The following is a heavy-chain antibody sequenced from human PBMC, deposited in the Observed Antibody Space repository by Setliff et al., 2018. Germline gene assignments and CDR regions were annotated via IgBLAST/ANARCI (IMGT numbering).Heavy chain of an antibody. V-gene: IGHV4-31*03. J-gene: IGHJ6*03. Sequence: SETLSLTCTVSGGSISSGSYYWSWIRQYPGKDLEWIGYIYHSGSTYYNPSLKSRVIISVDTSKNQFSLKLSSVTAADTAVYFCAREVREGYYYMDVWGKGTTVTVSS. D-gene: IGHD1-26*01. CDR2: IYHSGST. CDR1: GGSISSGSYY. CDR3: AREVREGYYYMDV.